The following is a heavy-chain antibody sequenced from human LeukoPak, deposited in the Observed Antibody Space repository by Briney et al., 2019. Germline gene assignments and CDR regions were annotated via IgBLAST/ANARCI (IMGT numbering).Heavy chain of an antibody. CDR2: IYTSGST. CDR1: GGSISSYY. V-gene: IGHV4-4*07. J-gene: IGHJ4*02. D-gene: IGHD3-10*01. Sequence: SETLSLTCTVSGGSISSYYWSWIRQPAGKGLEWIGRIYTSGSTYYNPSLKSRVTISVDTSKNQFSLKLSSVTAADTAVYYCARQHPYYYGSGSPDYWGQGTLVTVSS. CDR3: ARQHPYYYGSGSPDY.